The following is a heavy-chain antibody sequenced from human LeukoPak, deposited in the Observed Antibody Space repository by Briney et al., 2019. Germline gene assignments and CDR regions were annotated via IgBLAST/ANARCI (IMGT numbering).Heavy chain of an antibody. CDR1: GGSVNEYI. J-gene: IGHJ6*01. CDR3: ARTILLIMSGHASPSYMDV. CDR2: VYSDGIA. V-gene: IGHV4-59*02. D-gene: IGHD5-24*01. Sequence: SETPSLTCTVSGGSVNEYIWSWIRQPPGSGLEWIGYVYSDGIADYSPPLKGRATISVDSSKNQVSLSLRSATAAATAVYYRARTILLIMSGHASPSYMDVWGRGTTVVVSS.